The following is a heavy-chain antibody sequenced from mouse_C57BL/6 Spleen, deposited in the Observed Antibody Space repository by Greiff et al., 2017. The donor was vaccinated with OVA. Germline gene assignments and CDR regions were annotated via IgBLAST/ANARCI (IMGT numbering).Heavy chain of an antibody. Sequence: QVQLQQPGTELVKPGASVKLSCKASGYTFTSYWMHWVKQRPGQGLEWIGNINPSNGGTNYNEKFKSKATLTVDKSSSTAYMQLSSLTSEDSAVYYCARDYYGSRGEGVSMDYWGQGTSVTVSS. CDR1: GYTFTSYW. CDR2: INPSNGGT. V-gene: IGHV1-53*01. J-gene: IGHJ4*01. D-gene: IGHD1-1*01. CDR3: ARDYYGSRGEGVSMDY.